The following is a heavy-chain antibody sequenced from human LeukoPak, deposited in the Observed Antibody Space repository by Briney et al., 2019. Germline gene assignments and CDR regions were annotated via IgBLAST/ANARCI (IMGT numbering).Heavy chain of an antibody. D-gene: IGHD1-26*01. CDR1: GFTFSGSA. J-gene: IGHJ4*02. CDR3: AKGRTGSYPDLIFDY. V-gene: IGHV3-73*01. CDR2: IRSKTNSYAT. Sequence: GGSLRLSCAASGFTFSGSAMHWVRQASGKGLEWVGRIRSKTNSYATSYAASVKGRFALSRDDSKNTAYLQMNSLKTEDTAVYYCAKGRTGSYPDLIFDYWGQGTLVTVSS.